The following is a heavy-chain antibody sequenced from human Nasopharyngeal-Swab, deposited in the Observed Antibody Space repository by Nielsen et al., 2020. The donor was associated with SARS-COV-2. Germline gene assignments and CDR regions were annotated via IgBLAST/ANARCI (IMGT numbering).Heavy chain of an antibody. Sequence: GGSVRRSWADAGFPFSRYSVDWVRQAPGKGLEWVSSISSSSYIYYADSVKGRFTISRDNAKNSLYLQMNSPRAEDTAVYYCASSGTGALFDYWGQGTLVTVSS. V-gene: IGHV3-21*01. J-gene: IGHJ4*02. CDR3: ASSGTGALFDY. CDR2: ISSSSYI. CDR1: GFPFSRYS. D-gene: IGHD1-1*01.